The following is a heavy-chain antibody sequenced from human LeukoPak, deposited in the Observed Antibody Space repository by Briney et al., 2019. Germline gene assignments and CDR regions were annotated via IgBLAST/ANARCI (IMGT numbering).Heavy chain of an antibody. CDR3: EGFEQQLGVGECYFDY. Sequence: LETLSLTCAVYGGSFSGYYRSWIRQPPGKGLEWIGEINHSGSTNYNPSLKSRVTISVDTSKNQFSLKLSSVTAADTAAYAREGFEQQLGVGECYFDYWGQGTLVTVSS. V-gene: IGHV4-34*01. J-gene: IGHJ4*02. CDR1: GGSFSGYY. CDR2: INHSGST. D-gene: IGHD6-13*01.